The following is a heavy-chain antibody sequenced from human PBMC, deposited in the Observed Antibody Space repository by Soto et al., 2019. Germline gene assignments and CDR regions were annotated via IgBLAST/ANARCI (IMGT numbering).Heavy chain of an antibody. CDR1: GGSFSGYY. CDR3: ARKAWVRFDF. V-gene: IGHV4-34*01. CDR2: INHSGST. Sequence: SETLSLTCAVYGGSFSGYYWSWIRQPPGKGLEWIGEINHSGSTNYNPSLKSRVTISVDTSKNQFSLKLSSVTAADTAVYYCARKAWVRFDFWGQGIMVTVSS. D-gene: IGHD3-16*01. J-gene: IGHJ4*02.